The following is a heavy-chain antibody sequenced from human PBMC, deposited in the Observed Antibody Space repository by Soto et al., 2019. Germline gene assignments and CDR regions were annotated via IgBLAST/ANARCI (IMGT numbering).Heavy chain of an antibody. Sequence: RGESLKISCKGSGYSFTSYWISWVRQMPGKGLEWMGRIDPSDSYTNYSPSFQGHVTISADKSISTAYLQWSSLKASDTAMYYCARLDYYDSSGYYYNWFDPWGQGTLVTVPQ. CDR3: ARLDYYDSSGYYYNWFDP. CDR2: IDPSDSYT. V-gene: IGHV5-10-1*01. D-gene: IGHD3-22*01. CDR1: GYSFTSYW. J-gene: IGHJ5*02.